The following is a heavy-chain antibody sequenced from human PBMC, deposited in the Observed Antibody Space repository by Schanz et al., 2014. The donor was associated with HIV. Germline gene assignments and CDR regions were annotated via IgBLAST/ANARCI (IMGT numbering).Heavy chain of an antibody. V-gene: IGHV1-69*01. J-gene: IGHJ4*02. CDR2: ILPTFATA. CDR1: GYGYIFTTYY. Sequence: QVHLVQSGAEVKKPGASVKISCKASGYGYIFTTYYMHWVRQAPGQGLEWMGGILPTFATANYAQKFQGRVTITADESTSTAYMELSSLRSEDTAVYYCAKLILGLAGVDYWGQGTLVTVSS. CDR3: AKLILGLAGVDY. D-gene: IGHD6-19*01.